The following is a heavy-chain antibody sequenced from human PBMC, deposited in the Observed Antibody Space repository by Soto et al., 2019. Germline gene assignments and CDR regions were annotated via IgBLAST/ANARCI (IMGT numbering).Heavy chain of an antibody. V-gene: IGHV3-33*01. J-gene: IGHJ5*02. CDR1: GFTFNTYG. D-gene: IGHD3-10*01. CDR2: IWYDGSYR. CDR3: ARISGSGHLGWFDP. Sequence: TGGSLRLSCISSGFTFNTYGMFWARQAPGTGLEWVAGIWYDGSYRYYVDSVKGRFTVSRDNSKNTVYLEINNLRGEDTAVYYCARISGSGHLGWFDPWGQGTLVTVSS.